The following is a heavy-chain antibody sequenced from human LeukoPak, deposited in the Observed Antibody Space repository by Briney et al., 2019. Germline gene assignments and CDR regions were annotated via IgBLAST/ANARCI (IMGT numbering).Heavy chain of an antibody. CDR1: GGTFNNYA. Sequence: SVKVSSKTSGGTFNNYAISWVRQAPGQGLEWMGRVVPMFGIRNYPQTFRGRVNITADKATNTVYMELRSLRAEDTAIYYCATEPSRSYSFDHLDFWGLGTPVTVSS. CDR3: ATEPSRSYSFDHLDF. V-gene: IGHV1-69*04. CDR2: VVPMFGIR. J-gene: IGHJ4*02. D-gene: IGHD5-12*01.